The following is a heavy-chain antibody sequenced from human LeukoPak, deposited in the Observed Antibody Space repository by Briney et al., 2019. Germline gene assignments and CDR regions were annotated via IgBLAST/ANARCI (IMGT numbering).Heavy chain of an antibody. J-gene: IGHJ4*02. Sequence: GGSLRLSCAASGFTFRTFGMHWVRQAPGKGLEWVAVMWYDGSNKYYADSVKGRFTISRDNSKNTLYLQMNSLRAEDTAVYYCASEKIGSSGLDYWGQGTLVTVSS. CDR2: MWYDGSNK. D-gene: IGHD3-22*01. V-gene: IGHV3-33*01. CDR3: ASEKIGSSGLDY. CDR1: GFTFRTFG.